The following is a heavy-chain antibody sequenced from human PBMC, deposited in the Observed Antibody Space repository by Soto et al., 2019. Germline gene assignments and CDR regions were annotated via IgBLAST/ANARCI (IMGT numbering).Heavy chain of an antibody. D-gene: IGHD3-22*01. J-gene: IGHJ4*02. CDR2: ISAYNGDT. CDR1: GYTFTSYG. CDR3: ARDFSMTVVVGGY. V-gene: IGHV1-18*01. Sequence: QVQLVQSGAEVKKPGASVKVSCKASGYTFTSYGISWVRQAPGQGLEWMGWISAYNGDTKYAQRFQGRVTMTTDTSTSTAYMDLWSLRSDDTAVYYCARDFSMTVVVGGYWGQGTLVTVSS.